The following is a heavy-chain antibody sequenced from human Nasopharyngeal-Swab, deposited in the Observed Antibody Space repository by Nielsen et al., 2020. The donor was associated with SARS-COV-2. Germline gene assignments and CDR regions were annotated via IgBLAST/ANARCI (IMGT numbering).Heavy chain of an antibody. V-gene: IGHV3-21*01. J-gene: IGHJ4*02. CDR3: ASLSNSSWFFDY. CDR2: ISPSSGYI. CDR1: GFTFGSFG. D-gene: IGHD6-13*01. Sequence: GGSLRLSCAGSGFTFGSFGMTWVRQAPGKGLEWVSYISPSSGYIYYAESLKGRFTISRDNGKNSVYLQMDSLRAEDTAGYYCASLSNSSWFFDYWGQGTLVTVSS.